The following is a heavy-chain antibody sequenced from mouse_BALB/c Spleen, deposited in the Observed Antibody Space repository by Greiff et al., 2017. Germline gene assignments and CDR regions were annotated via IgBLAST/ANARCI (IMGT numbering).Heavy chain of an antibody. CDR1: GYTFTDYN. V-gene: IGHV1S29*02. D-gene: IGHD3-2*01. Sequence: EVKLVESGPELVKPGASVKISCKASGYTFTDYNMHWVKQSHGKSLEWIGYIYPYNGGTCYNQKFKSKATLTVDNSSSTAYMELRSLTSEDSAVYYCARPLDSSGYLPFAYWGQGTLVTVSA. CDR2: IYPYNGGT. CDR3: ARPLDSSGYLPFAY. J-gene: IGHJ3*01.